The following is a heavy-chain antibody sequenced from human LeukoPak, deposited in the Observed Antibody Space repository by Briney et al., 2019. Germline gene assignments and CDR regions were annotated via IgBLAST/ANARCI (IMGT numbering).Heavy chain of an antibody. D-gene: IGHD2-8*01. J-gene: IGHJ4*02. CDR2: ISYDGSNK. CDR3: ARVSIVLMVYASSDY. V-gene: IGHV3-30-3*01. CDR1: GFTFSSYA. Sequence: GGSLRLSCAASGFTFSSYAMHWVRQAPGKGLEWVAVISYDGSNKYYADSVKGRFTISRDNSKNTLYLQMNSLRAEDTAVYYCARVSIVLMVYASSDYWGQGTLVTVSS.